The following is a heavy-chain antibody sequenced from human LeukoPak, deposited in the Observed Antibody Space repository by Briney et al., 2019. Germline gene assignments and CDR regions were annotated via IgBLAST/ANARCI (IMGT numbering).Heavy chain of an antibody. V-gene: IGHV3-30-3*01. D-gene: IGHD2-21*02. CDR1: GFTFTTYA. CDR3: ARGYGGDYCFDY. Sequence: GGSLRLSCAASGFTFTTYALHWVRQAPGKGLDWVAVISNGGSNKYYADSVKGRFTISRDNSKNTLYLQMNSLRAEDTAVYYCARGYGGDYCFDYWGQGAPVTASS. CDR2: ISNGGSNK. J-gene: IGHJ4*02.